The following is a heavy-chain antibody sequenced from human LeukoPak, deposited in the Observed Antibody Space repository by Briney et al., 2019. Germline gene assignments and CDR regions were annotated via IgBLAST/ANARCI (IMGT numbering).Heavy chain of an antibody. V-gene: IGHV1-2*02. CDR1: GYTFTGYY. Sequence: GASVKVSCKASGYTFTGYYMHWVRQAPGQGLEWMGWINPNSGGTNYAQKFQGRVTMTRDTSISTAYMELRSLRSDDTAVYYCARELPIAAHGWFDPWGQGTLVTVSS. J-gene: IGHJ5*02. D-gene: IGHD6-6*01. CDR2: INPNSGGT. CDR3: ARELPIAAHGWFDP.